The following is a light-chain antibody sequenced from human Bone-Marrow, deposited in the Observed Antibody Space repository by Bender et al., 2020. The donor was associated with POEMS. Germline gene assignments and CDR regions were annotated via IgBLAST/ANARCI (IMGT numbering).Light chain of an antibody. Sequence: SYELTQPPSVSVSSGQTARITSSGDALPKKYSYWYQQKSGQAPVLVIYDDSKRPYGIPERFFASSSETVDTLTIRGAKGEEEGDYYCYSRESSGNQGVFGGATQLTVL. CDR2: DDS. J-gene: IGLJ2*01. CDR3: YSRESSGNQGV. CDR1: ALPKKY. V-gene: IGLV3-10*01.